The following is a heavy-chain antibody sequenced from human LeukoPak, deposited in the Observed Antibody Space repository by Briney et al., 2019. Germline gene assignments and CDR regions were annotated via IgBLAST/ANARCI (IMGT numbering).Heavy chain of an antibody. Sequence: SQTLSLTCTVTGVSITSYYWSWIRQPPGKGLEWIGNMYYSGSTNYNPSLKTRVTISVDTSKSQFSLKLSSVTAADTAVYYCARDSTYYYDSSGFYYNYYGMDVWGQGTPVTVSS. CDR3: ARDSTYYYDSSGFYYNYYGMDV. CDR2: MYYSGST. D-gene: IGHD3-22*01. V-gene: IGHV4-59*01. J-gene: IGHJ6*02. CDR1: GVSITSYY.